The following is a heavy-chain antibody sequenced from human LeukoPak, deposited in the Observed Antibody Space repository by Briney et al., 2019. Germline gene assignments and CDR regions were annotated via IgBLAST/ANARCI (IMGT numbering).Heavy chain of an antibody. CDR3: AREAINMLRGPAFDP. D-gene: IGHD3-10*01. V-gene: IGHV4-30-4*01. J-gene: IGHJ5*02. CDR1: SGSISSGDYY. Sequence: SETLSLTCTVSSGSISSGDYYWSWIRQPPGKGLEWIGYVYYSGSTYYNPSLKGRLTMSVDTSKNQFSLKLSSVTAADTAVYYCAREAINMLRGPAFDPWGQGTLVTVSS. CDR2: VYYSGST.